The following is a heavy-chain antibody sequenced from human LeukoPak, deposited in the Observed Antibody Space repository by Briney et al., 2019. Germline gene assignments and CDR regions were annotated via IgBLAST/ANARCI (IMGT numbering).Heavy chain of an antibody. V-gene: IGHV4-39*01. J-gene: IGHJ5*02. CDR1: GGSVNTDIY. D-gene: IGHD6-19*01. CDR3: VRHGQWLLRNA. Sequence: SETLSLTCTVSGGSVNTDIYWGWIRQSPGKGLEWIGSIYYTGITYYNPSLKSRVTLSVDTSKNQFFLSLSSMTAADTAVYYCVRHGQWLLRNAWGQGILVSASS. CDR2: IYYTGIT.